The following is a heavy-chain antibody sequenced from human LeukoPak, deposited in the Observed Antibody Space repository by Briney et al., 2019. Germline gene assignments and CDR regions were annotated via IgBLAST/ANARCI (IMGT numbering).Heavy chain of an antibody. CDR3: ARAGYSSGWYRGKYYYYGMDV. CDR2: IKPDGSQR. Sequence: GGSLRLSCAASGFRFRDYWMDWLRQAPGMGLEWVASIKPDGSQRDYVDSVKGRITISRDNAKNSLYLQMNSLRAEDTAVYYCARAGYSSGWYRGKYYYYGMDVWGQGTTVTVSS. CDR1: GFRFRDYW. J-gene: IGHJ6*02. V-gene: IGHV3-7*03. D-gene: IGHD6-19*01.